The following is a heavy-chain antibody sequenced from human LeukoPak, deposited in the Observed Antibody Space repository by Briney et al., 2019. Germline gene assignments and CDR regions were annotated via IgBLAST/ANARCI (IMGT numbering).Heavy chain of an antibody. Sequence: ASVKVSCKASGGTFTSYAMHWVRQAPGQRLEWMGWINAGNGNTKYSQKFQGRVTITRDTSASTAYMELSSLRSEDTAVYYCAREGTGGGYYTGLDYWGQGTLVTVSS. D-gene: IGHD3-22*01. V-gene: IGHV1-3*01. CDR2: INAGNGNT. J-gene: IGHJ4*02. CDR3: AREGTGGGYYTGLDY. CDR1: GGTFTSYA.